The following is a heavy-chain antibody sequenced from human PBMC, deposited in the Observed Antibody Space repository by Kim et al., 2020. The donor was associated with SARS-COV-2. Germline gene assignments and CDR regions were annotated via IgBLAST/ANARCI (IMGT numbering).Heavy chain of an antibody. CDR3: ARTLVLSGYYGMDV. J-gene: IGHJ6*02. V-gene: IGHV3-33*01. Sequence: YANTGKGRFTISEDNSKNTLYLQMNSLRAEDTAVYYCARTLVLSGYYGMDVWGQGTTVTVSS. D-gene: IGHD3-10*01.